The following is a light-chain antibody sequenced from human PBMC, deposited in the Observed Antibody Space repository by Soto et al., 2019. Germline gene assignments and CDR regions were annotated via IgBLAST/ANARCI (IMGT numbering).Light chain of an antibody. CDR2: YVT. CDR3: SSYTSSSTPYV. V-gene: IGLV2-14*01. Sequence: QSALTQPASVSGSPGQSITISCTGTSSDVGGYNYVSWYQQHPVKATKLMIYYVTNRPSGVSDRFSGSKSGNTASLTISGLQAEDEADYYCSSYTSSSTPYVFGTGTKVTVL. J-gene: IGLJ1*01. CDR1: SSDVGGYNY.